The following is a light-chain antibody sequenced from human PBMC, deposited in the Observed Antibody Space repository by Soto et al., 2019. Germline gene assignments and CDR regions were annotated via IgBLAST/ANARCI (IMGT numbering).Light chain of an antibody. CDR1: SSDVGGYNY. CDR3: SSYTSSSTPLV. V-gene: IGLV2-14*01. J-gene: IGLJ3*02. Sequence: QSVLTQPASVSGSPGQSITISCTGTSSDVGGYNYVSWYQQHPGKAPKLMIYDVSNRPSGVSNRFSGSKSGNTASLTISGLQAEDEADYYCSSYTSSSTPLVFGGGPQLTVL. CDR2: DVS.